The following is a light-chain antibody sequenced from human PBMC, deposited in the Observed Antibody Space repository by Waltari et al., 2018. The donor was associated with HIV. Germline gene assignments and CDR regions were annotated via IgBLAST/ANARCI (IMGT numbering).Light chain of an antibody. Sequence: TQSPSSLSASGGARVTLACRASQEISNFLAWYQQKPGKVPKIRINEASVLQSEVPSRFSGSVSGTEFNLTIDSLQAEDVGSYYCQKYDTGPFTVGPGTKV. J-gene: IGKJ3*01. V-gene: IGKV1-27*01. CDR1: QEISNF. CDR2: EAS. CDR3: QKYDTGPFT.